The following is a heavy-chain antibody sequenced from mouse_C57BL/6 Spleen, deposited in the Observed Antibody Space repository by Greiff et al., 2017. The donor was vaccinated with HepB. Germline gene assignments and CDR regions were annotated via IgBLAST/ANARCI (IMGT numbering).Heavy chain of an antibody. D-gene: IGHD1-1*01. Sequence: LEWVATISDGGSYAHYPDNVKGRFNISRDNAKNTLYLQMSHLKSEDTLMYYCSRVYYYGSSDVGYFDVWGTGTTLTVSS. CDR2: ISDGGSYA. V-gene: IGHV5-4*01. CDR3: SRVYYYGSSDVGYFDV. J-gene: IGHJ1*03.